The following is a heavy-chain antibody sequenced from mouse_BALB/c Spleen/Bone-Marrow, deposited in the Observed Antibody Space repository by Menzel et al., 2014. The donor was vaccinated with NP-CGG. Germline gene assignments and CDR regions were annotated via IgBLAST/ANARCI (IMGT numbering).Heavy chain of an antibody. D-gene: IGHD2-4*01. CDR1: GFNIKDTY. CDR2: IDPANGNT. V-gene: IGHV14-3*02. CDR3: AMSTTGGWFAY. Sequence: VQLQQSGAELVKPGASVKLSCTASGFNIKDTYMHWVKQRPEQGLEWIGRIDPANGNTKYDPMFQGKATITADTSSNPAHLLHSSLTSEDTAVYYCAMSTTGGWFAYWGQGTLGTVSA. J-gene: IGHJ3*01.